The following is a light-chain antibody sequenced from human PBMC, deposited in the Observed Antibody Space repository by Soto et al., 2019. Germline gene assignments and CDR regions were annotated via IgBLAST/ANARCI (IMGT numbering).Light chain of an antibody. J-gene: IGKJ2*01. CDR1: QSVLYSSNNKNY. CDR3: HQYYRSPFT. V-gene: IGKV4-1*01. CDR2: WAS. Sequence: DIVMTQSPDSLAVSLGERATINCKSSQSVLYSSNNKNYLAWYQQIAGQPPKLLINWASTRGSGVPDRFSGSGSGTDFTLTISSLQAEDVAVYYCHQYYRSPFTFGQGTKLEIK.